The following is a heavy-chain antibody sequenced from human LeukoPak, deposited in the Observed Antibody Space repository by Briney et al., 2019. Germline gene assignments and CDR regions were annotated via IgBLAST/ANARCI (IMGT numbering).Heavy chain of an antibody. CDR3: ARDQEGFDY. CDR2: ISADNGNT. J-gene: IGHJ4*02. CDR1: GYTFISYG. V-gene: IGHV1-18*01. Sequence: WASVKVSCKASGYTFISYGISWVRQAPGQGLEWMGWISADNGNTNYAQKLQGRVTMTTDTSTTTVHMELRGLRSEDTAVYYCARDQEGFDYWGQGTVVTVSS.